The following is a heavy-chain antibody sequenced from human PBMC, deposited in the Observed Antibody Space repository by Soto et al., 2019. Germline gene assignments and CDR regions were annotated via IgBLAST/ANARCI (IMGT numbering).Heavy chain of an antibody. Sequence: EAQLVESGGGLVQPGGSLRLSCTGSGIDLSIYWMHWVRQAPGKGLVWVSRINPESTTISYADSVKGRLTISRDNAENTLFLHMNRLSAEDTGVYYCTKDTFGGRDSWGQGNLVTVSS. D-gene: IGHD2-15*01. CDR2: INPESTTI. CDR3: TKDTFGGRDS. V-gene: IGHV3-74*01. CDR1: GIDLSIYW. J-gene: IGHJ4*02.